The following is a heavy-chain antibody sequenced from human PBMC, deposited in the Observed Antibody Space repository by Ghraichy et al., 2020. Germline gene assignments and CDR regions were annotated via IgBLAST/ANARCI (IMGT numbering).Heavy chain of an antibody. D-gene: IGHD3-22*01. J-gene: IGHJ6*02. Sequence: SVKVSCKASGYTFTSYGISWVRQAPGQGLEWMGWISAYNGNTNYAQKLQGRVTMTTDTSTSTAYMELRSLRSDDTAVYYCARWACYYDSSGYYQGLCGMDVWGQGTTVTVSS. CDR3: ARWACYYDSSGYYQGLCGMDV. CDR2: ISAYNGNT. V-gene: IGHV1-18*01. CDR1: GYTFTSYG.